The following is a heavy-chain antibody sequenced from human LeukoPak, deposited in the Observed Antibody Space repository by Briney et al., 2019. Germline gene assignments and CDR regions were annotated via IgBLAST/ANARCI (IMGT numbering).Heavy chain of an antibody. CDR1: GGSISSYY. D-gene: IGHD2-15*01. Sequence: PSETLSLTCTVSGGSISSYYWSWIRQPPAKGLEWIGYIYYSGSTNYNPSLKSRVTISVDTSKNQFSLKLSSVTAADTAVYYCARSVEGYCSGGSCYSYYYYMDVWGKGTTVTVSS. CDR3: ARSVEGYCSGGSCYSYYYYMDV. V-gene: IGHV4-59*01. CDR2: IYYSGST. J-gene: IGHJ6*03.